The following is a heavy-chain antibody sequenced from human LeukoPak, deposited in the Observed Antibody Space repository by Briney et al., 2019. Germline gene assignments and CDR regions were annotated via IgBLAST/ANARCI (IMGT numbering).Heavy chain of an antibody. CDR1: GFTFNNYA. V-gene: IGHV3-23*01. CDR2: ISASGGHS. D-gene: IGHD3-22*01. J-gene: IGHJ4*02. CDR3: AKDDSRALDHFDY. Sequence: PGGSLRLSCAASGFTFNNYAMSWVRQAPGKGLEWVAGISASGGHSYYPDPVQGRFAISRDSSKNTLYLEMNSLKVEDTAIYYCAKDDSRALDHFDYWGQGTVVTVSS.